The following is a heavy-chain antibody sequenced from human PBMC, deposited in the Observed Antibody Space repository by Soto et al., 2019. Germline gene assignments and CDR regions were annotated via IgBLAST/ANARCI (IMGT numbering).Heavy chain of an antibody. V-gene: IGHV3-23*01. CDR1: GFTFSGYA. CDR2: ISGSGEGT. J-gene: IGHJ4*02. CDR3: AKGPSALPRFSLDS. Sequence: GGSLRLSCAASGFTFSGYAMSWVRQAPGRGLEWVSSISGSGEGTVYADSVKGRFTVSRDNSNNTLDLQMTSLRAEDTAVYFCAKGPSALPRFSLDSWGQGTLVTVSS.